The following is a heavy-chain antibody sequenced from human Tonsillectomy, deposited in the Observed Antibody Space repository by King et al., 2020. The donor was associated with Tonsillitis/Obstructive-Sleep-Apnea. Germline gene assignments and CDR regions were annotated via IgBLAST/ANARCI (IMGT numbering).Heavy chain of an antibody. CDR2: ISGSGGST. D-gene: IGHD3-10*01. J-gene: IGHJ4*02. CDR1: GFTFSSYA. CDR3: AKAFWFGELLPFDY. Sequence: VQLVESGGGLVRPGGSLRLSCAASGFTFSSYAMSWVRQAPGKGLEWVSGISGSGGSTYYADSVKGRFTISRDNSKNTLHLQMNSLRAEDTAVYYCAKAFWFGELLPFDYWGQGTLFTVSS. V-gene: IGHV3-23*04.